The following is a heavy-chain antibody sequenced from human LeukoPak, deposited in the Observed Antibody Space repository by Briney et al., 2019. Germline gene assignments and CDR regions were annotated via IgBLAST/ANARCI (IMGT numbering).Heavy chain of an antibody. Sequence: GRSLRLSCAASGFTFDDYAMRWVRQAPGKGLEWVSGISWNSGSIGYADSVKGRFTISRDNAKNSLYLQMNSLRAEDTALYYCAKSVDYGDYVGPFDYWGQGTLVTVSS. CDR2: ISWNSGSI. CDR3: AKSVDYGDYVGPFDY. CDR1: GFTFDDYA. V-gene: IGHV3-9*01. D-gene: IGHD4-17*01. J-gene: IGHJ4*02.